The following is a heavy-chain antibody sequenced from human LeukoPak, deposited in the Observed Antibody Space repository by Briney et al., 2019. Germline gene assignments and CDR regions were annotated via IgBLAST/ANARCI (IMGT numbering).Heavy chain of an antibody. Sequence: GGSLRLSCAASGFTFSSYGMSWVRQAPGKGLEWVSAISGRGHNTYYADSVKGRFTISRDNSKNTLYLQMNSLRAEDTAVYYCAKRLNWNDVVRDGYYFDYWGQGTLVTVSS. CDR1: GFTFSSYG. J-gene: IGHJ4*02. V-gene: IGHV3-23*01. CDR3: AKRLNWNDVVRDGYYFDY. CDR2: ISGRGHNT. D-gene: IGHD1-1*01.